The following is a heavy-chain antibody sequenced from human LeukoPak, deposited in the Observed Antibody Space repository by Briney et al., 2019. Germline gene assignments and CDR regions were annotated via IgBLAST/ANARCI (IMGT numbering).Heavy chain of an antibody. V-gene: IGHV3-9*01. CDR1: GFTFDDYA. J-gene: IGHJ4*02. CDR2: ISWNSGSI. CDR3: AKDNSSGWYYFDY. Sequence: PGRSLRLSCAASGFTFDDYAMHWVRQAPGKGLEWVSGISWNSGSIGHADSVKGRFTISRDNAKNSLYLQMNSLRAEDTALYYCAKDNSSGWYYFDYWGQGTLVTVSS. D-gene: IGHD6-19*01.